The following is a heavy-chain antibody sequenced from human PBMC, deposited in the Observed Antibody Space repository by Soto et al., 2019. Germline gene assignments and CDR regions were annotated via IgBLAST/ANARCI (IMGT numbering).Heavy chain of an antibody. V-gene: IGHV3-23*01. J-gene: IGHJ3*01. CDR3: ATLGGTYYAFDF. Sequence: GGSLRLSCAVSGFTINSHAMGWVRQTPEKGLEWVSAIGPRGRDTYYADSVKGRFIISRDNPKNTVSLQMNSLRAEDTAVYYCATLGGTYYAFDFWGQGTLVTVSS. CDR2: IGPRGRDT. D-gene: IGHD1-26*01. CDR1: GFTINSHA.